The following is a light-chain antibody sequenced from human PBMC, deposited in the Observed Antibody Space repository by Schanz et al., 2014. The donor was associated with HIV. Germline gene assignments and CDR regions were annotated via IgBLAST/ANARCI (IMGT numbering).Light chain of an antibody. J-gene: IGKJ1*01. Sequence: DIQMTQSPSTLSASVGDRVTLTCRASQYISSWLAWYQKKPGQAPKFLISRASTLEAGVSSRFSGSGSGTEFTLTISSLEPEDFAVYYCQQRSNWPWTFGQGTKVEIK. CDR3: QQRSNWPWT. CDR2: RAS. V-gene: IGKV1-5*03. CDR1: QYISSW.